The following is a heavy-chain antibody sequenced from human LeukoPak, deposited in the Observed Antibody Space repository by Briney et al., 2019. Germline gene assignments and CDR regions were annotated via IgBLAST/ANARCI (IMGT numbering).Heavy chain of an antibody. CDR3: ARDLLLWFGELRYNWFDP. CDR2: INPNSGGT. CDR1: GGTFSSYA. Sequence: GASVKVSCKASGGTFSSYAISWVRQAPGQGLEWMGWINPNSGGTNYAQKFQGRVTMTRDTSISTAYMELSRLRSDDTAMYYCARDLLLWFGELRYNWFDPWGQGTLVTVSS. V-gene: IGHV1-2*02. D-gene: IGHD3-10*01. J-gene: IGHJ5*02.